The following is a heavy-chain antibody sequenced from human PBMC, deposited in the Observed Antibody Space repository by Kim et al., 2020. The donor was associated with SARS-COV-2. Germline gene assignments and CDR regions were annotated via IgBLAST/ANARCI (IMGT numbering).Heavy chain of an antibody. D-gene: IGHD6-13*01. V-gene: IGHV3-11*01. CDR3: ARGLNLGIAAAAGTNTPYFDY. Sequence: GGSLRLSCAASGFTFSDYYMSWIRQAPGKGLEWVSYISSSGSTIYYADSVKGRFTISRDNAKNSLYLQMNSLRAEDTAVYYCARGLNLGIAAAAGTNTPYFDYWAREPWSPSPQ. CDR2: ISSSGSTI. CDR1: GFTFSDYY. J-gene: IGHJ4*02.